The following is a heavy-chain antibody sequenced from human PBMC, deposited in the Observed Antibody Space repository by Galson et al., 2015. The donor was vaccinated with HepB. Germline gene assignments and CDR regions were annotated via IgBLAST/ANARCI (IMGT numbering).Heavy chain of an antibody. D-gene: IGHD5-18*01. CDR2: IIPILGIA. Sequence: SVKVSCKASGGTFSSYTISWVRQAPGQGLEWMGRIIPILGIANYAQKFQGRVTITADKSTSTAYMELSSLRSEDTAVYYCAREGASGWIQLWFLDYWGQGTLVTVSS. J-gene: IGHJ4*02. CDR3: AREGASGWIQLWFLDY. V-gene: IGHV1-69*04. CDR1: GGTFSSYT.